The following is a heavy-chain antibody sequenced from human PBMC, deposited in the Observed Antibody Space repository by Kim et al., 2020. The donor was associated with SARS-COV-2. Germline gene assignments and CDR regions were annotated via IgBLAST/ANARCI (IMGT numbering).Heavy chain of an antibody. D-gene: IGHD1-26*01. CDR3: AKDGTPYYYYYMDV. Sequence: ADSGKGRFTISRDNSKNTLYLQMNSLRAEDTAVYYCAKDGTPYYYYYMDVWGKGTTVTVSS. V-gene: IGHV3-30*02. J-gene: IGHJ6*03.